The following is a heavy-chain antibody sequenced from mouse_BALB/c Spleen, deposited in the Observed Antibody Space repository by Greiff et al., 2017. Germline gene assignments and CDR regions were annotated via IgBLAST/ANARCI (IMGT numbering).Heavy chain of an antibody. V-gene: IGHV14-3*02. D-gene: IGHD2-1*01. CDR3: ARCVNYLYYFDY. CDR1: GFNIKDTY. J-gene: IGHJ2*01. CDR2: IDPANGNT. Sequence: VQLQQSGAELVKPGASVKLSCTASGFNIKDTYMHWVKQRPEQGLEWIGRIDPANGNTKYDPKFQGKATITADTSSNTAYLQLSSLTSEDTAVYYCARCVNYLYYFDYWGQGTTLTVSS.